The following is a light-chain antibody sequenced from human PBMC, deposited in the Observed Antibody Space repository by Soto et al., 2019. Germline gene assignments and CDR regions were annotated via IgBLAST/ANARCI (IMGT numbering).Light chain of an antibody. Sequence: EIVMTQSPATLSVSPGERATLSCRASQSVSSNLAWYQQIPGQSPRLLINGASTRDSSIPARFSGSGSGTEVTLPIRSLQSEDFAVYYCLQDNKWTLTFGGVTQMEIK. CDR2: GAS. CDR1: QSVSSN. CDR3: LQDNKWTLT. V-gene: IGKV3-15*01. J-gene: IGKJ4*01.